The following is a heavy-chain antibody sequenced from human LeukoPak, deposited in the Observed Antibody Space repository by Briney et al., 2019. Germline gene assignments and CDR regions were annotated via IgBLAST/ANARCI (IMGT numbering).Heavy chain of an antibody. CDR2: INTNTGNP. CDR1: GYTFTSYA. J-gene: IGHJ4*02. Sequence: VASVKVSCKASGYTFTSYAMNWVRQAPGQGLEWMGWINTNTGNPTYAQGFTGRFVFSLDTSVSTAYLQISSLKAEDTAVYYCARGVLLWFGELFPLYYWGQGTLVTVSS. V-gene: IGHV7-4-1*02. CDR3: ARGVLLWFGELFPLYY. D-gene: IGHD3-10*01.